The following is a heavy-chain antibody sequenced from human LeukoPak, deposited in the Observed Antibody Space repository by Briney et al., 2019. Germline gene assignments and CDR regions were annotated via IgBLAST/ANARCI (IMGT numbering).Heavy chain of an antibody. CDR1: GYTFTGYY. CDR2: INPDSGGT. CDR3: ARGGLDKNDAFDI. Sequence: EASVKVSCKASGYTFTGYYIHWVRQAPGQGLEWMGWINPDSGGTNYAQKFQGRVTMTRDTSIRTAYMELSRLRSDDTAVYYCARGGLDKNDAFDIWGQGTMVTVSS. J-gene: IGHJ3*02. V-gene: IGHV1-2*02. D-gene: IGHD3/OR15-3a*01.